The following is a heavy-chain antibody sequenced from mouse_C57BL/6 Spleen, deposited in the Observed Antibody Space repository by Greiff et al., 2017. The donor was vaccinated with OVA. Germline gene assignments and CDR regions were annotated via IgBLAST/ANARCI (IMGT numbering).Heavy chain of an antibody. CDR2: ILPGSGST. CDR1: GYTFTGYW. J-gene: IGHJ3*01. CDR3: VRSSDGCDEAWFAY. V-gene: IGHV1-9*01. Sequence: QVQLQQSGAELMKPGASVKLSCKATGYTFTGYWIEWVKQRPGHGLEWIGEILPGSGSTNYNEKFKGKATFTADTSSNTAYMQLSSLTTEDSALYYGVRSSDGCDEAWFAYWGQGTLVTVSA.